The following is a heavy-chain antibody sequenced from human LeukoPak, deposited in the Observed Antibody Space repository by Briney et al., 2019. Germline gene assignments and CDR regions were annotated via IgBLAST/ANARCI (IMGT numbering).Heavy chain of an antibody. CDR1: GFTFSSYA. Sequence: GGSLRLSCSASGFTFSSYAMHWVRQAPGKGLEYVSAISSNGGSTFYADSVKGRFTISRDHSKNTLYLQMSSLRAEDTAMYYCARRDDYSAYDCWGQGTLVTVSS. D-gene: IGHD5-24*01. J-gene: IGHJ4*02. V-gene: IGHV3-64D*06. CDR2: ISSNGGST. CDR3: ARRDDYSAYDC.